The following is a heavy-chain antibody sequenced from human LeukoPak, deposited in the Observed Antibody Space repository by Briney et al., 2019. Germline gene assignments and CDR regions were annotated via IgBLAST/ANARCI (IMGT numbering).Heavy chain of an antibody. D-gene: IGHD4-23*01. Sequence: GGSLRLSCAASGFTLSDYFMIWVRQVPGKGLQWVAYISKTGATIQYEDSVKGRFTISRDNAQNSLYLQMNSLRVDDTGMYFCAREDYGGTNFDQWGQGTPVTVSS. V-gene: IGHV3-11*01. CDR2: ISKTGATI. CDR3: AREDYGGTNFDQ. J-gene: IGHJ4*02. CDR1: GFTLSDYF.